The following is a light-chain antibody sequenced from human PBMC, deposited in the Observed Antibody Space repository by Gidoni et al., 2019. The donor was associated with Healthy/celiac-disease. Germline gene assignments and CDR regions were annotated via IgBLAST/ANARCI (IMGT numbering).Light chain of an antibody. J-gene: IGKJ1*01. Sequence: QMTQSPSSLSASVGDRVTITCRASQSISSYLNWYQQKPGKAPKLLIYAASSLHSGVPSRFSGSGSGTDFTLTISSLQPEDFATYYCQQSYSTPPTFGQGTKVEIK. CDR2: AAS. V-gene: IGKV1-39*01. CDR1: QSISSY. CDR3: QQSYSTPPT.